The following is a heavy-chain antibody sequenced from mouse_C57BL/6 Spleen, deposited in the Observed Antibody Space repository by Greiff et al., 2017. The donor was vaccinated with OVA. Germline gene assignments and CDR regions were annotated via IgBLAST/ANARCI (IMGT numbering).Heavy chain of an antibody. CDR1: GYTFTDYY. Sequence: EVQLQQSGPELVKPGASVKISCKASGYTFTDYYMNWVKQSHGKSLEWIGDINPNNGGTSYNQKFKGKATLTVDKSSSTAYMELRSLTSEDSAVYYCARWGLRRGGFDYWGQGTTLTVSS. V-gene: IGHV1-26*01. J-gene: IGHJ2*01. CDR3: ARWGLRRGGFDY. CDR2: INPNNGGT. D-gene: IGHD2-4*01.